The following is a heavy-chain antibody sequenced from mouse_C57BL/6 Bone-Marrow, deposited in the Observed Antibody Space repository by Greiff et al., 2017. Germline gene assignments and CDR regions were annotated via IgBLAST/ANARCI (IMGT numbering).Heavy chain of an antibody. Sequence: QVQLKQPGAELVKPGASVKMSCKASGYTFTSYWITWVKQRPGQGLEWIGDIYPGSGSTNYNEKFKSKATLTVDTSSSTAYMQLSSLTSEDSAVYYCARYDYDEGGFWYAMDYWGQGTSVTVSS. D-gene: IGHD2-4*01. V-gene: IGHV1-55*01. CDR2: IYPGSGST. CDR1: GYTFTSYW. J-gene: IGHJ4*01. CDR3: ARYDYDEGGFWYAMDY.